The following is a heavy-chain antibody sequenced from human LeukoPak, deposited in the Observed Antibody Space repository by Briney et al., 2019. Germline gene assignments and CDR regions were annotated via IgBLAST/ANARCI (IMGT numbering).Heavy chain of an antibody. V-gene: IGHV3-23*01. CDR2: ISGSGGST. Sequence: PGGSLRLSCAASGFTFSSYAMSWVRQAPGKGLEWVSAISGSGGSTYYADSVKGRFTFSRDNSKNTLYLQMNSLRAEDTAVYYCAKEGQWGPLGYMDVWGKGTTVTVSS. D-gene: IGHD1-26*01. J-gene: IGHJ6*03. CDR3: AKEGQWGPLGYMDV. CDR1: GFTFSSYA.